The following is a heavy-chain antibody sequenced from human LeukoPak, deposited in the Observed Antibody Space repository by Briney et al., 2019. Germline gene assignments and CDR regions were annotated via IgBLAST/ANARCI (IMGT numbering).Heavy chain of an antibody. Sequence: GGSLRLSCAASGFTFSDYYMSWIRQAPGKGLEWVSYISSSGSTIYYADSVKGRFTISRDNAKNSLYLQMNSLRAEGTAVYYCAKDVAGTLYYFDYWGQGTPVTVSS. CDR2: ISSSGSTI. CDR1: GFTFSDYY. V-gene: IGHV3-11*01. D-gene: IGHD6-19*01. CDR3: AKDVAGTLYYFDY. J-gene: IGHJ4*02.